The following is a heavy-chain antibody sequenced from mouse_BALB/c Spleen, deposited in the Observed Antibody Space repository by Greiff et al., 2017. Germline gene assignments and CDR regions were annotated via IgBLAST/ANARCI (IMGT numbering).Heavy chain of an antibody. V-gene: IGHV2-2*02. CDR1: GFSLTSYG. D-gene: IGHD2-10*01. Sequence: VKLQESGPGLVQPSQSLSITCTVSGFSLTSYGVHWVRQSPGKGLEWLGVIWSGGSTDYNAAFISRLSISKDNSKSQVFFKMNSLQANDTAIYYCARSSYGNYGGFDVWGAGTTVTVSS. CDR3: ARSSYGNYGGFDV. CDR2: IWSGGST. J-gene: IGHJ1*01.